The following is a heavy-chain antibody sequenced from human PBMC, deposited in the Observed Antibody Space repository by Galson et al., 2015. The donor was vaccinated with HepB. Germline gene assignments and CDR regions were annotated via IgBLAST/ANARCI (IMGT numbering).Heavy chain of an antibody. CDR1: GLSHSSSGVG. D-gene: IGHD3-22*01. CDR2: IYWADDK. Sequence: PAPVKPTQTLTLTCTFSGLSHSSSGVGVGWIRQPPGKALEWLALIYWADDKRYSPSLKSRLTVTKDTSKNQVVLTMTNMDPVGTATYFCAHHRGGGYNYWGQGTLVTVSS. V-gene: IGHV2-5*02. CDR3: AHHRGGGYNY. J-gene: IGHJ4*02.